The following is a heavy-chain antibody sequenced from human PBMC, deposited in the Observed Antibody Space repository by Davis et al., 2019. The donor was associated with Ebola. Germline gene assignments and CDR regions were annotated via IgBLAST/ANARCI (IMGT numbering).Heavy chain of an antibody. CDR2: SSSSGSTT. Sequence: GESLKISCAASGFTFSDYYMSWIRQAPGKGLEWVSYSSSSGSTTYYADSVKGRFTISRDNAKNSLFLQMNSLRAEDTAVYYCARARRSWYDGVLYGMDVWGKGTTVTVSS. CDR1: GFTFSDYY. V-gene: IGHV3-11*01. J-gene: IGHJ6*04. D-gene: IGHD6-13*01. CDR3: ARARRSWYDGVLYGMDV.